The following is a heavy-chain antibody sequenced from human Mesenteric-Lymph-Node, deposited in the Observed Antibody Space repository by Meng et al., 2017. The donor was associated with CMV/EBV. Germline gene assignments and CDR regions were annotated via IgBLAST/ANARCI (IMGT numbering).Heavy chain of an antibody. Sequence: SGYTLTSYYMHWVRQAPGQGLEWMGIINPTGGGTTYAQKFQGRVTMTRDTSTSTVYMELSSLRSEDTAVYYCAREGTYSSTWYRDYWGQGTLVTVSS. J-gene: IGHJ4*02. V-gene: IGHV1-46*01. CDR1: GYTLTSYY. CDR3: AREGTYSSTWYRDY. D-gene: IGHD6-13*01. CDR2: INPTGGGT.